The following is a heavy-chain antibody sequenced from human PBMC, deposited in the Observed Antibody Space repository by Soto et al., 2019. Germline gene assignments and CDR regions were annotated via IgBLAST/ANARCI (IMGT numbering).Heavy chain of an antibody. CDR2: ISSSSSYT. Sequence: VQLVESGGGLVKPGGSLRLSCAASGFTFSDYYMSWIRQAPGKGLEWVSYISSSSSYTNYADSVKGRFTISRDNAKNSLYLQMNSLRAEDTAVYYCARDEEDIVVVVAATGDAFDIWGQGTMVTVSS. J-gene: IGHJ3*02. V-gene: IGHV3-11*06. CDR3: ARDEEDIVVVVAATGDAFDI. D-gene: IGHD2-15*01. CDR1: GFTFSDYY.